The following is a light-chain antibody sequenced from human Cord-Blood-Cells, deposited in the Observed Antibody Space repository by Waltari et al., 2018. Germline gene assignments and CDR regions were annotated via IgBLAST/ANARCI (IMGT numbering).Light chain of an antibody. J-gene: IGKJ4*01. CDR3: QQSYSTPQT. Sequence: DIQMTQSPSSLSASVGDRVTITCRASPSISSYLNWYQQKPGKAPKLLIYAASSLQSGVPSRFSGSGSGTDFTLTISSLQPEDCATYYCQQSYSTPQTFGGGTKVEIK. CDR1: PSISSY. V-gene: IGKV1-39*01. CDR2: AAS.